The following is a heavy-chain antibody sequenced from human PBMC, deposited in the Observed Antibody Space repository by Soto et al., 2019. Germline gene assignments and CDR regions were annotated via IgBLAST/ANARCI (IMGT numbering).Heavy chain of an antibody. D-gene: IGHD3-22*01. V-gene: IGHV4-34*01. Sequence: QVQLQQWGAGLLKPSETLSLTCAVYGGSFSGYYWSWIRQPPGKGLEWIGEINHSGSTNYNPSLKSRVTITVDTSKNQFSLKLSSVTAADTAVYCCARRAFSGYEDNWGQGTLVTVSS. CDR1: GGSFSGYY. J-gene: IGHJ4*02. CDR2: INHSGST. CDR3: ARRAFSGYEDN.